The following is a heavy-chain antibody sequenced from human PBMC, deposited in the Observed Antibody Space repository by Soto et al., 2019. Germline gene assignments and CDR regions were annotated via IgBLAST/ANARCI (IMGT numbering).Heavy chain of an antibody. CDR2: ISAYNGNT. D-gene: IGHD3-22*01. CDR3: ARDHTYYYDSSGYSPFDY. CDR1: GYTFTSYG. J-gene: IGHJ4*02. Sequence: QVQLVQSGAEVKKPGASVKVSCKASGYTFTSYGISWVRQAPGQGLEWMGWISAYNGNTNYAQKLQGRVTMTTDTSTSTAYMELRSLRSDDTAVYYCARDHTYYYDSSGYSPFDYWGQGTLVTVSS. V-gene: IGHV1-18*01.